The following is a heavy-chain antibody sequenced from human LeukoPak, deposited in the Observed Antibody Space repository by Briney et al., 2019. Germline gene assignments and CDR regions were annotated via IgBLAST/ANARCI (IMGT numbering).Heavy chain of an antibody. D-gene: IGHD2-2*01. J-gene: IGHJ4*02. Sequence: GGSVRLSCAASGFTVSSNYMSWVRQAPGKGLEWVSVIYSGGSTYYADSVKGRFTISRDNSKNTLYLQMNSLRAEDTAVYYCARSNIVVVPAGDYFDYWGQGTLVTVSS. V-gene: IGHV3-53*01. CDR2: IYSGGST. CDR3: ARSNIVVVPAGDYFDY. CDR1: GFTVSSNY.